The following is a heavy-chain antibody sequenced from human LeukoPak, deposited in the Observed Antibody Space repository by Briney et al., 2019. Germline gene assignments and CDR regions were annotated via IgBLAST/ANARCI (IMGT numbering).Heavy chain of an antibody. J-gene: IGHJ4*02. Sequence: KPGGSLRLSCAASGFTFTPYSMNWVRQAPGKGLEWVSSISSVTTFISYSDSVKGRFTISRDNAKNSLFLQMNSLRAEDTAVYYCAREARDRCNGDSCLDSWGQGTLVIVSS. CDR3: AREARDRCNGDSCLDS. V-gene: IGHV3-21*06. CDR2: ISSVTTFI. CDR1: GFTFTPYS. D-gene: IGHD2-15*01.